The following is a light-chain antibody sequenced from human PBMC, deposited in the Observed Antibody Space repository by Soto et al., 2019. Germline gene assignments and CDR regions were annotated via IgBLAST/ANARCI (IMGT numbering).Light chain of an antibody. Sequence: DIQMTQSPSTLSASVGDRVTITCRASQSISSWLAWYQQKPGKAPKLLIYKASSLESGVPSRFSGSGSGTEFTLTISSLQLNDFATYYCQQDNSYLTFGPGNKMDIK. CDR2: KAS. J-gene: IGKJ3*01. CDR3: QQDNSYLT. V-gene: IGKV1-5*03. CDR1: QSISSW.